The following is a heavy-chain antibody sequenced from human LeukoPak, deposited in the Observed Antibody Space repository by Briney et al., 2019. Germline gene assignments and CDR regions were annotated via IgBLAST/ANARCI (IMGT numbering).Heavy chain of an antibody. J-gene: IGHJ5*02. CDR3: ARAVPYSSSWYWFDP. V-gene: IGHV4-39*07. D-gene: IGHD6-13*01. CDR1: GGSISSSSYY. Sequence: SETLSLTCTVSGGSISSSSYYWGWIRQPPGKGLEWIGSIYYSGSTYYNPSLKSRVTISVDTSKNQFSLKLSSVTAADTAVYYCARAVPYSSSWYWFDPWGQGTLVTVSS. CDR2: IYYSGST.